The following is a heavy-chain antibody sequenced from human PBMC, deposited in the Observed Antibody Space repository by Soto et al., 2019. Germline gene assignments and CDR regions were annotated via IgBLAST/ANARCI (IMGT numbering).Heavy chain of an antibody. D-gene: IGHD3-9*01. CDR1: GGSISSYY. CDR3: ARALILTGYYIHDAFDI. V-gene: IGHV4-59*01. CDR2: IYYSGST. Sequence: TSETLSLTSTVSGGSISSYYWSWIRQPPGKGLEWIGYIYYSGSTNYNPSLKSRVTISVDTSKNQFSLKLSSVTAADTAVYYCARALILTGYYIHDAFDIWGQGTMVTVSS. J-gene: IGHJ3*02.